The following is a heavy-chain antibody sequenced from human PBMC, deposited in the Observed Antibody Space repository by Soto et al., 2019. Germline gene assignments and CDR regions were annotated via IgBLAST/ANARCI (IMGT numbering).Heavy chain of an antibody. CDR1: GGSIGSSAYS. V-gene: IGHV4-39*01. CDR2: VYFGNT. J-gene: IGHJ2*01. Sequence: QPQLQESGPGLVKPSETLSLTCTVSGGSIGSSAYSWGWVRQSPGKGLEWLGHVYFGNTHYNPSLESRVTISVDTPKSQLSLNLASVTAADTAVYFCARRIRKFITPTDSCWPFDLWGRGTLVTVSS. CDR3: ARRIRKFITPTDSCWPFDL. D-gene: IGHD3-10*01.